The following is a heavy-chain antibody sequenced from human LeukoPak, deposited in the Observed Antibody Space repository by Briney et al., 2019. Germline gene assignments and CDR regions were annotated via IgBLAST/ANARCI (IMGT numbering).Heavy chain of an antibody. CDR3: SFSVRGAFDAFDI. J-gene: IGHJ3*02. V-gene: IGHV3-30-3*01. CDR1: GFTFSSYA. Sequence: GGSLRLSCAASGFTFSSYAMHWVRQAPGKGLEWVAVISYDGSNKYYADSVKGRFTISRDNSKNTLYLQMNSLRAEDTAVYYCSFSVRGAFDAFDIWGQGTMVTVSS. D-gene: IGHD3-10*01. CDR2: ISYDGSNK.